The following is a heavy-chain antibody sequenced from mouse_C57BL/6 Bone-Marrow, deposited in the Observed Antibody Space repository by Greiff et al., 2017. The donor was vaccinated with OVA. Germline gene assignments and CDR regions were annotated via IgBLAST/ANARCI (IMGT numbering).Heavy chain of an antibody. CDR1: GFTFSSYG. Sequence: EVKLMESGGDLVKPGGSLKLSCAASGFTFSSYGMSWVRQTPDKRLEWVATISSGGSYTYYPDSVQGRFTISRDNAKNTLYLQMSSLKSEETAMYYCARRFITTPMDYWGQGTSVTVSS. V-gene: IGHV5-6*02. CDR2: ISSGGSYT. CDR3: ARRFITTPMDY. J-gene: IGHJ4*01. D-gene: IGHD1-1*01.